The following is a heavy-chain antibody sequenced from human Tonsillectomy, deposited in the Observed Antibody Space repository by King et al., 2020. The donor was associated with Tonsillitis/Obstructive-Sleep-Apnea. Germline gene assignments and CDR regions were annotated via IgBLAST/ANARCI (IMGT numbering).Heavy chain of an antibody. CDR3: ARVDYSFLGSYYYYYMDV. D-gene: IGHD4-11*01. CDR1: GFTFSDYY. CDR2: ISSSDSTI. V-gene: IGHV3-11*01. J-gene: IGHJ6*03. Sequence: VQLVESGGGLVKPGGSLRLSCAASGFTFSDYYMSWIRQPPGKGLEWVSYISSSDSTIYHADSVKGRFTISGDNAKNSLYLQMNSLRAEDTAVYYCARVDYSFLGSYYYYYMDVWGKGTTVTVSS.